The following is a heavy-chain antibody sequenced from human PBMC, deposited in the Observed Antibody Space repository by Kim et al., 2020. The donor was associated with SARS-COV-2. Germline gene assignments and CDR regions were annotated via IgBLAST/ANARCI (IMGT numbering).Heavy chain of an antibody. CDR2: ISYDGSNK. Sequence: GGSLRLSCAASGFTFSSYAMHWVRQAPGKGLELVAVISYDGSNKYYADSVKGRFTISRDNSKNTLYLQMNSLRAEDTAVYYCASIAVAGRTRFDYWGQGT. CDR3: ASIAVAGRTRFDY. J-gene: IGHJ4*02. D-gene: IGHD6-19*01. V-gene: IGHV3-30*04. CDR1: GFTFSSYA.